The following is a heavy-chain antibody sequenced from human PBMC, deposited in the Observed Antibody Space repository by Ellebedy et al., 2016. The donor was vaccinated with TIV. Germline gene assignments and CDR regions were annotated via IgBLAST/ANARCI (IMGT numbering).Heavy chain of an antibody. CDR3: TRGMTNGYGMDV. V-gene: IGHV3-72*01. CDR1: GFTFSDHY. J-gene: IGHJ6*02. Sequence: GESLKISCAASGFTFSDHYMDWVRQAPGKGLEWLGFIRSKTYGGTTEYAASVKGRFTISRDDSKNSSYLQMNSLKTEDTAVYFCTRGMTNGYGMDVWGQGTTVTVSS. CDR2: IRSKTYGGTT. D-gene: IGHD4-11*01.